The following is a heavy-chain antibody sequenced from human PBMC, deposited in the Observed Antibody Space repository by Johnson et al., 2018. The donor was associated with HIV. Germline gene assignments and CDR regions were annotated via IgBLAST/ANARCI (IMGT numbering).Heavy chain of an antibody. D-gene: IGHD3-10*01. Sequence: QVQLVESGGGVVQPGRSLRLSCAASGFTVSSYAMHWVRQAPGKGLEWVAVISYDGSNKYYADSVKGRFTISRDNSKNTLYLQMNSLRAEDTAVYYCARSGVLLWFGEKDDGFDILGQGTMVTVSS. CDR2: ISYDGSNK. CDR3: ARSGVLLWFGEKDDGFDI. V-gene: IGHV3-30-3*01. J-gene: IGHJ3*02. CDR1: GFTVSSYA.